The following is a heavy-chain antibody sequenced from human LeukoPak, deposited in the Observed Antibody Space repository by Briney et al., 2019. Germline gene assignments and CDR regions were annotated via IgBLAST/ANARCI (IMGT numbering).Heavy chain of an antibody. CDR2: IIPIFGTA. CDR1: GGTFSSYA. V-gene: IGHV1-69*13. CDR3: AWNIGGNPIDY. J-gene: IGHJ4*02. D-gene: IGHD4-23*01. Sequence: GASVKVSCTASGGTFSSYAISWVRQAPGQGLEWMGGIIPIFGTANYAQKFQGRVTITADESTSTAYMELSSLRSEDTAVYYCAWNIGGNPIDYWGQGTLVTVSS.